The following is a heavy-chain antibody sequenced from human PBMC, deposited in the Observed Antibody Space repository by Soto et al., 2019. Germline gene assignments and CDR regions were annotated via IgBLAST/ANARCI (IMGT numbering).Heavy chain of an antibody. CDR3: ARGAGYYYGSGSYGDYYYYYYGMDV. D-gene: IGHD3-10*01. CDR2: INTNTGNP. CDR1: GYTFTSYA. J-gene: IGHJ6*04. V-gene: IGHV7-4-1*01. Sequence: ASVKVSCKASGYTFTSYAMNWVRQAPGQGLEWMGWINTNTGNPTYAQGFTGRFVFSLDTSVSTAYLQICSLKAEDTAVYYCARGAGYYYGSGSYGDYYYYYYGMDVWGKGTTVTVSS.